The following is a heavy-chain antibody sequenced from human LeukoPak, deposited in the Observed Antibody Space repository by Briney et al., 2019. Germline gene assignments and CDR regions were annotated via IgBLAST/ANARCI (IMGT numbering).Heavy chain of an antibody. Sequence: GGSLRLSCAASGFTFSSYSMNWVRQAPGKGLEWVSVIYSGGGTYYADSVKGRFTISRDTSKNTVYLQMNSLRAEDTAVYYCARAEWDYWGQGTLVTVSS. CDR2: IYSGGGT. V-gene: IGHV3-66*01. CDR3: ARAEWDY. D-gene: IGHD2-8*01. CDR1: GFTFSSYS. J-gene: IGHJ4*02.